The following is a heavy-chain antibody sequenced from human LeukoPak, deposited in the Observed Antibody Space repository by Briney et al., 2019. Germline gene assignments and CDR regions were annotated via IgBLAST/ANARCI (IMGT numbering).Heavy chain of an antibody. CDR3: ARRNSGWSFNFADSYMDV. Sequence: PGGSLRLSCAASGFTFSSHWMHWVRQVPGKGLVWVSRITSDGASTTYADSVKGRFTISRDNAKNTLYLQMNSLRAEDTGVYYCARRNSGWSFNFADSYMDVWGKGTTVAVSS. CDR2: ITSDGAST. CDR1: GFTFSSHW. D-gene: IGHD6-19*01. V-gene: IGHV3-74*01. J-gene: IGHJ6*03.